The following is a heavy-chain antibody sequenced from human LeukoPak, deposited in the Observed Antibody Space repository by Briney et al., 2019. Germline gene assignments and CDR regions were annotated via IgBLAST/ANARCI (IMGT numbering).Heavy chain of an antibody. Sequence: SETPSLTCTVSGGSSGGSITSSSYYWGWIRQPPGKGLEWIASIYYRGRTYYNPSLKSRVTISVDTSKRQLSLKLSSVTAADTAVYYCARAGYCDSTTCPDAFDIWGQGTKVTVSS. J-gene: IGHJ3*02. V-gene: IGHV4-39*07. CDR3: ARAGYCDSTTCPDAFDI. CDR1: GGSSGGSITSSSYY. CDR2: IYYRGRT. D-gene: IGHD2-2*01.